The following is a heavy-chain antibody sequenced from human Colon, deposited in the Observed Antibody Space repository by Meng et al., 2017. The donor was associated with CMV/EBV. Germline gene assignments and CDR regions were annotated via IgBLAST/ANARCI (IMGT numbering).Heavy chain of an antibody. Sequence: GQLRESGPGLAKTSETLSLTCTVSVASIRSYYWSWIRQPAGKGLEWIGRVYISGNTNYNPSLKSRVTMSIDTSKNQLSLNIRSVTAADTAVYYCARDSNLSGLAYWGQGTLVTVSS. V-gene: IGHV4-4*07. D-gene: IGHD3-10*01. J-gene: IGHJ4*02. CDR2: VYISGNT. CDR3: ARDSNLSGLAY. CDR1: VASIRSYY.